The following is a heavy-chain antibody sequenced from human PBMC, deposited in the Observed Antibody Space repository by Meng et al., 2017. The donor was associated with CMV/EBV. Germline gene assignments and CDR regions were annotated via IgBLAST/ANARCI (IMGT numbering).Heavy chain of an antibody. CDR1: GGSISSGDYY. J-gene: IGHJ4*02. D-gene: IGHD1-14*01. CDR3: ARVTSRVAGAFDY. CDR2: IYYSGST. V-gene: IGHV4-30-4*08. Sequence: QVQQWQSGPGLVKPSPPLSLTCTVSGGSISSGDYYWSWIRQPPGKGLEWIGYIYYSGSTYYNPSLKSRVTISVDTSKNQFSLKLSSVTAADTAVYYCARVTSRVAGAFDYWGQGTLVTVSS.